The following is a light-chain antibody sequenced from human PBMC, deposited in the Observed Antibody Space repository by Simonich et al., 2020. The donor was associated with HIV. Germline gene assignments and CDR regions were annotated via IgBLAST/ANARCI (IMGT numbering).Light chain of an antibody. V-gene: IGKV1-12*01. J-gene: IGKJ4*01. CDR3: QHLNSFLPLT. CDR2: AAS. Sequence: DIQMTQSPSSVSASVGDRVTITCRASQGISSWLAWYQHKPGKAPKLLMYAASTLQSGVPSRFSGSGSGTKFTLTITSLQPEDFATYYCQHLNSFLPLTFGGGTKVEIK. CDR1: QGISSW.